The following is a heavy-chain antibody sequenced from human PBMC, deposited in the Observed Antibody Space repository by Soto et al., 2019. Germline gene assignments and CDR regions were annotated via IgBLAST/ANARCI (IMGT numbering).Heavy chain of an antibody. Sequence: PGGSLRLSCSASGFTFSSYAMYWVRQAPGKGLEYVSSITSNGGTTYYADSVKGRFTISRDNPKNTLYLQMSSLRAQDTAVYFCVKAHAYDFDYWGQGTLVTVSS. CDR1: GFTFSSYA. CDR3: VKAHAYDFDY. CDR2: ITSNGGTT. J-gene: IGHJ4*02. V-gene: IGHV3-64D*06. D-gene: IGHD2-2*01.